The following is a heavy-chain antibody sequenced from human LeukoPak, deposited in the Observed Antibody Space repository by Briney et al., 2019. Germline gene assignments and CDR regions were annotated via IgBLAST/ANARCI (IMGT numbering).Heavy chain of an antibody. CDR2: INHSGST. Sequence: PSETLSLTCAVYGGSFSGYYWSWIRQPPGKGLEWIGEINHSGSTNYNPSLKSRVTISVDTSKNQFSLKLSSVTAADTAVYYCARHRSKAVAGTAGWFDPWGQGTLVTVSS. J-gene: IGHJ5*02. CDR1: GGSFSGYY. CDR3: ARHRSKAVAGTAGWFDP. D-gene: IGHD6-19*01. V-gene: IGHV4-34*01.